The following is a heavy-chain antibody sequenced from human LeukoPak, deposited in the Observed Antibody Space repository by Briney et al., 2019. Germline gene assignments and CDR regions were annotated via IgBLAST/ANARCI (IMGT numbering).Heavy chain of an antibody. CDR3: ARRNSYSSGAFDI. Sequence: GSLRLSCAASGFTVSSNYMSWVRQAPGKGLEWVSVIYSGGSTYYADSVKGRFTISRDNSKNTLYLQMNSLRAEDTALYYCARRNSYSSGAFDIWGQGTMVTVSS. D-gene: IGHD6-25*01. CDR2: IYSGGST. CDR1: GFTVSSNY. J-gene: IGHJ3*02. V-gene: IGHV3-66*01.